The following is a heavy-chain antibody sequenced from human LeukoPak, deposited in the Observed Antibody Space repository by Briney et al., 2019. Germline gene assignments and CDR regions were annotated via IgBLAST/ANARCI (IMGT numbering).Heavy chain of an antibody. CDR2: IYSYGSGGGT. D-gene: IGHD1-26*01. CDR1: GFTVSSHY. J-gene: IGHJ4*02. Sequence: PGGSLRLSCAASGFTVSSHYMTWVRQAPGKGLEWVSVIYSYGSGGGTYYADSVKGRFTVSRDNSKNTVYLQMNSLRAEDTAVYYCARVVGYLPRTSGEHYFDYWGQGTLVTVSS. CDR3: ARVVGYLPRTSGEHYFDY. V-gene: IGHV3-53*01.